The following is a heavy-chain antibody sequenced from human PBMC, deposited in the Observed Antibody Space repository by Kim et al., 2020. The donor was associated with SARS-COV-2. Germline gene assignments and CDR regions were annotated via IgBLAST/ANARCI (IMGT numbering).Heavy chain of an antibody. Sequence: SETLSLTCIVSGGSISRGGYHWTCIRQHPGKGLEWIGYIYYSGSISYIPSYNPSLKSRVAILLDTSKNQFSLNLTSVTAADTAVYYCARAPIWFGELGVFDSWGQGTLVTVSS. J-gene: IGHJ5*01. D-gene: IGHD3-10*01. CDR3: ARAPIWFGELGVFDS. CDR1: GGSISRGGYH. CDR2: IYYSGSISYIP. V-gene: IGHV4-31*03.